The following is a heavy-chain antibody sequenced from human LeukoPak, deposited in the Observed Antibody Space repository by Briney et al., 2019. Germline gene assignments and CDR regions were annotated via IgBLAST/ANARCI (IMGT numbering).Heavy chain of an antibody. D-gene: IGHD3-10*01. V-gene: IGHV3-21*01. CDR1: GFTFSSYS. Sequence: PGGSLRLSCAASGFTFSSYSMNWVRQAPGKGLEWVSSISSSSSYIYYADSVKGRFTISRDNAKNSLYLQMNSLRAEDTAVYYCARGGDDHQAFDIWGQGTMVTVSS. J-gene: IGHJ3*02. CDR2: ISSSSSYI. CDR3: ARGGDDHQAFDI.